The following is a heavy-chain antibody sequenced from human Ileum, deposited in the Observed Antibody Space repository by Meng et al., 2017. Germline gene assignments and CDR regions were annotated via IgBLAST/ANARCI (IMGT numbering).Heavy chain of an antibody. CDR1: GFSLSTSGVG. J-gene: IGHJ5*02. V-gene: IGHV2-5*01. CDR3: AHRRGMSTTGGLFDP. D-gene: IGHD1-1*01. CDR2: MYWSDEK. Sequence: LKESGPMMVTPTQTLTLTCTFSGFSLSTSGVGVGWIRQPPGKAMEWLEVMYWSDEKRYSPTLKSRLNSNKDTSKNQVVLTVTNMDTVDTATYYCAHRRGMSTTGGLFDPWGQGTLVTVSS.